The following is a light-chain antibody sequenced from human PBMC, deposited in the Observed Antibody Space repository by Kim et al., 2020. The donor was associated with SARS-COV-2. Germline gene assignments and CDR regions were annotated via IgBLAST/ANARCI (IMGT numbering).Light chain of an antibody. CDR3: QQYGSSPRN. J-gene: IGKJ2*02. V-gene: IGKV3-20*01. Sequence: SPGERATLSCRASQRISASYLAWYQQKPGQAPRLLIYGTSNRVTGIPDRFSGSGSGTDFTLTISRLEPEDFAVYYCQQYGSSPRNFGQGTKLEI. CDR1: QRISASY. CDR2: GTS.